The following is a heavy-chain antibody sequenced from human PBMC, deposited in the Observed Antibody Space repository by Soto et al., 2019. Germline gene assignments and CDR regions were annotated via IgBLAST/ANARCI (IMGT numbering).Heavy chain of an antibody. J-gene: IGHJ4*02. D-gene: IGHD3-9*01. CDR3: TRCAILTGYAKGRCFDY. V-gene: IGHV3-49*03. CDR1: GFTFGDYA. CDR2: IRSKAYGGTT. Sequence: GGSLRLSCTASGFTFGDYAMSWFRQAPGKGLEWVGFIRSKAYGGTTEYAASVKGRFTISRDDSKSIAYLQMNSLKTEDTAVYYCTRCAILTGYAKGRCFDYWGQGTLVTVSS.